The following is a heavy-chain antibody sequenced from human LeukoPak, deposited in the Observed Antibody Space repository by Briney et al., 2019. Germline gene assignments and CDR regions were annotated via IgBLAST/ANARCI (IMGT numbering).Heavy chain of an antibody. Sequence: GGSLRLSCAASGFTVSSNYMSWVRQAPGNGLEWVSVIYSGGSTYYADSVKGRFTISRDNSKNTLYLQMNSLRAEDTAVYYCARVGYYYDSSGYYYDGIFSYFDYWGQGTLVTVSS. D-gene: IGHD3-22*01. J-gene: IGHJ4*02. CDR1: GFTVSSNY. CDR2: IYSGGST. V-gene: IGHV3-66*01. CDR3: ARVGYYYDSSGYYYDGIFSYFDY.